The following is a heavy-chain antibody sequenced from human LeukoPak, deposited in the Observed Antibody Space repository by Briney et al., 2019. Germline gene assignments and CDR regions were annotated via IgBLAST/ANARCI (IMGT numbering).Heavy chain of an antibody. CDR1: GGSLSSYY. Sequence: SETLSLTCTVSGGSLSSYYWSWIRQPPGKGLEWIGYIHYSGSTNYNPSLKSLVTISLDTSKNQFSLKLSSVTAADTAVYYCARVLGYSYGYPFDYWGQGTLVTVSS. V-gene: IGHV4-59*01. CDR3: ARVLGYSYGYPFDY. D-gene: IGHD5-18*01. J-gene: IGHJ4*02. CDR2: IHYSGST.